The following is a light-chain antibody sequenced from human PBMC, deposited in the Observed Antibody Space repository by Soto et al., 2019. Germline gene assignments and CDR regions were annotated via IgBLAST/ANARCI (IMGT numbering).Light chain of an antibody. Sequence: DIQMTQSPSTLSASVGDRVTITCRASQSLNNELAWYQQKPGKAPNLLMYDASTLERGVPSRFSGTGSGTEFTLTISSLQPDDFATYYCQQYHRSSITFGQGTRRESK. V-gene: IGKV1-5*01. CDR1: QSLNNE. CDR3: QQYHRSSIT. J-gene: IGKJ5*01. CDR2: DAS.